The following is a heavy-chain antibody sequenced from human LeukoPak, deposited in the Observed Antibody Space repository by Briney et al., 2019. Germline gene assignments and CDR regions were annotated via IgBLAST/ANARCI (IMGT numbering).Heavy chain of an antibody. CDR2: IYSGGST. CDR1: GFTVSSNY. D-gene: IGHD3-3*01. CDR3: ARTPWDYDLPYYFDY. V-gene: IGHV3-53*01. Sequence: GGSLRLSCAASGFTVSSNYMSWVRQAPGKGLKWVSVIYSGGSTYYADSVKGRFTISRDNSKNTLYLQMNSLRAEDTAVYYCARTPWDYDLPYYFDYWGQGTLVTVSS. J-gene: IGHJ4*02.